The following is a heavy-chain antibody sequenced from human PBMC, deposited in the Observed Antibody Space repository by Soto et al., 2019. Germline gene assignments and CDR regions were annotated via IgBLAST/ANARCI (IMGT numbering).Heavy chain of an antibody. CDR1: GYTFTAYD. CDR2: INPKFGDT. D-gene: IGHD3-10*01. J-gene: IGHJ6*02. V-gene: IGHV1-2*02. CDR3: ARNMDYYYGPGSGNGHGF. Sequence: QVQLVQSGAEVKEPGDSVRVSCEASGYTFTAYDIHWVRQAPGQGLEWMGWINPKFGDTTYAQDFKGRVSMTRDMSISTVYMELSRLTSDDTAIYSCARNMDYYYGPGSGNGHGFWGQGTTVTVFS.